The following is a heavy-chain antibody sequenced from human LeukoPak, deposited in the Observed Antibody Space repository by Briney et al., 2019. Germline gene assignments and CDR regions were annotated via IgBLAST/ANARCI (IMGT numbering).Heavy chain of an antibody. J-gene: IGHJ6*03. D-gene: IGHD6-25*01. CDR1: GVSIRSDTYY. CDR3: ARLWDSTGLYFYYYMDV. CDR2: YHNGHS. Sequence: PSETLSLTCIVSGVSIRSDTYYWGWISQPPGKGLEWIGNYHNGHSYYNPSLKSRVTISEDTSGNQFSLRVTSVTAADTAVYYCARLWDSTGLYFYYYMDVWGEGTTVTVSS. V-gene: IGHV4-39*01.